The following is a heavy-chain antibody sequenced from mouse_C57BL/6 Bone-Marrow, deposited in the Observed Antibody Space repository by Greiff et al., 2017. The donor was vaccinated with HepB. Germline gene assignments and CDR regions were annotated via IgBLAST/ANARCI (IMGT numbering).Heavy chain of an antibody. V-gene: IGHV14-3*01. D-gene: IGHD4-1*02. CDR1: GFNIKNTY. CDR3: ASPTGTQEDFDY. J-gene: IGHJ2*01. CDR2: IDPANGNT. Sequence: EVQLKESVAELVRPGASVKLSCTASGFNIKNTYMHWVKQRPEQGLEWIGRIDPANGNTKYAPKFQGKATITADTSSNTAYLQLSSLTSEDTAIYYCASPTGTQEDFDYWGQGTTLTVSS.